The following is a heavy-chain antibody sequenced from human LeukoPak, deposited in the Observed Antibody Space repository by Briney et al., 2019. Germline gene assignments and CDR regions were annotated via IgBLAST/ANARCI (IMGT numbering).Heavy chain of an antibody. J-gene: IGHJ2*01. V-gene: IGHV4-59*12. D-gene: IGHD5-12*01. Sequence: PSETLSLTCTVSGGSISFFYWNWIRQAPGKGLEWIGYIHYSGSTNYNPSLKSRVTMSVDTSKSQFSLNLSSVTAADTAVYYCARDSRGNSGCAHWYFDLWGRGTLVTVSS. CDR2: IHYSGST. CDR1: GGSISFFY. CDR3: ARDSRGNSGCAHWYFDL.